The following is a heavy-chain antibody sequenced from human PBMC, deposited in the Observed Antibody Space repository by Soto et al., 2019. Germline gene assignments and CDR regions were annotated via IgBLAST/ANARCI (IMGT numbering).Heavy chain of an antibody. J-gene: IGHJ6*02. CDR3: ARDGSTSWYSYDYHGMDV. V-gene: IGHV3-7*05. D-gene: IGHD5-18*01. CDR2: INQDGSEK. Sequence: EVQLVESGGGLVQPGGSLRLSCGASGFTFRTYWLSWVRQVPGKGLEWVANINQDGSEKNYVDSVKGRFTISRDNPKNSLYLQMSSLRAEDTALYYCARDGSTSWYSYDYHGMDVWGQGTTVTVSS. CDR1: GFTFRTYW.